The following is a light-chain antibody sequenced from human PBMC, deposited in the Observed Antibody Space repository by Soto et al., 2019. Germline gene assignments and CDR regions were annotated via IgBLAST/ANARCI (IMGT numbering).Light chain of an antibody. Sequence: QSVLTQPPSVSATPGQTVTISCSGSSSNLGNNYVSWYQQFPGAAPKLLIYDNYWQPSGIPDRFSASKSGTSTTLGITGLQAGDEADYYCATWDSSLSAVVVGGGTKLTVL. CDR2: DNY. CDR1: SSNLGNNY. CDR3: ATWDSSLSAVV. J-gene: IGLJ2*01. V-gene: IGLV1-51*01.